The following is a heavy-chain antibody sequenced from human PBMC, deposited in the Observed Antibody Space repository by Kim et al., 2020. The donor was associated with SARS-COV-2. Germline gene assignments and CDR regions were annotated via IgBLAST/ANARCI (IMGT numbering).Heavy chain of an antibody. D-gene: IGHD2-15*01. J-gene: IGHJ4*02. CDR1: GGSISSSSYY. V-gene: IGHV4-39*07. CDR2: IYYSGST. Sequence: SETLSLTCTVSGGSISSSSYYWGWIRQPPGKGLEWIGSIYYSGSTYYNPSLKSRVTISVDTSKNQFSLKLSSVTAADTAVYYCARDGGCSGGSCYGVLDYWGQGTLVTVSS. CDR3: ARDGGCSGGSCYGVLDY.